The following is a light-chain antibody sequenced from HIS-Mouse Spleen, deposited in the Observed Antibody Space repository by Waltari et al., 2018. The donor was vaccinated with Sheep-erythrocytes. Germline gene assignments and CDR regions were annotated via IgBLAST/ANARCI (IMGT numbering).Light chain of an antibody. CDR3: QAWDSSTAV. J-gene: IGLJ2*01. CDR2: DVS. V-gene: IGLV2-11*01. CDR1: SSDVGSYNY. Sequence: QSALTQPASVSGSPGQSITISCTGTSSDVGSYNYVSWYQQYPGKAPKLMIYDVSKRPSGVPDRFSGTNSGNTATLTISGTQAMDEADYYCQAWDSSTAVFGGGTKLTVL.